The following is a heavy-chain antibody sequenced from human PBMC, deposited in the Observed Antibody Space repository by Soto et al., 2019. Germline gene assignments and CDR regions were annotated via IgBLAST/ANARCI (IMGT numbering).Heavy chain of an antibody. D-gene: IGHD4-17*01. J-gene: IGHJ3*02. V-gene: IGHV1-18*01. CDR2: ISAYNGNT. CDR1: GYTFTSYG. Sequence: ASVKVSCKASGYTFTSYGISWVRQAPGQGLEWMGWISAYNGNTNYAQKLQGRVTMTTDTSTGTAYMELRSLRSDDTAVYYCARDMTTVITGAFDIWGQGTMVTVSS. CDR3: ARDMTTVITGAFDI.